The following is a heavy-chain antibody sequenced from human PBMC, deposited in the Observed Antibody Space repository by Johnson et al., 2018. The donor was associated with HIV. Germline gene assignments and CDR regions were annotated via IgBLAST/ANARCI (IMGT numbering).Heavy chain of an antibody. Sequence: QVQLVESGGVVVQPGGSLRLSCAASGFTFSTSGMHWVRQAPGKGMEWVAVISYDGSNKYYADSVKGRFPISRDNSKNTLSLKMNSLRAEDTAVYYCAKDRRVYDIWSGSSYDAFEIWGQGTMVTVSS. CDR2: ISYDGSNK. V-gene: IGHV3-30*18. J-gene: IGHJ3*02. CDR3: AKDRRVYDIWSGSSYDAFEI. D-gene: IGHD3-3*01. CDR1: GFTFSTSG.